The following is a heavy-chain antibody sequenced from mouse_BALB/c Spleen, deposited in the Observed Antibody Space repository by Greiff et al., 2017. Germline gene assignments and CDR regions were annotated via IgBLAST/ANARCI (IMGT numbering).Heavy chain of an antibody. CDR3: ARDQDRYFDV. Sequence: VQVVESGPGLVAPSQSLSITCTVSGFSLTSYGVHWVRQPPGKGLEWLGVIWAGGSTNYNSALMSRLSISKDNSKSQVFLKMNSLQTDDTAMYYCARDQDRYFDVWGAGTTVTVSS. CDR2: IWAGGST. V-gene: IGHV2-9*02. D-gene: IGHD3-2*02. J-gene: IGHJ1*01. CDR1: GFSLTSYG.